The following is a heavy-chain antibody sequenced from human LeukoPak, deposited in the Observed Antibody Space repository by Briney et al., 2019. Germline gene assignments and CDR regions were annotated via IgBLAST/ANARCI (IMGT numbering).Heavy chain of an antibody. D-gene: IGHD6-19*01. Sequence: GASLRISCKGSGSRFTSYWISWVRQMPGKGLEWMGRIDPSDSYTNYSPSFQGHVTISADKSISTAYLQWSSLKASDTAMYYCASYSSGWYGGFDYWGQGTLVTVSS. CDR1: GSRFTSYW. CDR3: ASYSSGWYGGFDY. J-gene: IGHJ4*02. CDR2: IDPSDSYT. V-gene: IGHV5-10-1*01.